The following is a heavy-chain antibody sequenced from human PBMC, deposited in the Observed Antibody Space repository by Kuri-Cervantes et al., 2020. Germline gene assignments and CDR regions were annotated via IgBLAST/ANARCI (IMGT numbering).Heavy chain of an antibody. J-gene: IGHJ4*02. V-gene: IGHV3-21*03. CDR2: ISTFSNYI. Sequence: GGSLRLSCAASGFTFSSYSMNWVRQAPGKGLEWVSSISTFSNYISYADSVKGRFTISRDNAKNSVYLQMNSLRAEDTAVYYCARDNVDWGVPFDYWGQGTLVTVSS. CDR3: ARDNVDWGVPFDY. D-gene: IGHD3-10*01. CDR1: GFTFSSYS.